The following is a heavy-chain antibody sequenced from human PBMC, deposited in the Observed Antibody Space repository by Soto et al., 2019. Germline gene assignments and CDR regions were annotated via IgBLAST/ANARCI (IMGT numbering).Heavy chain of an antibody. Sequence: SVPLSLTCTVSAGSISSYYWSWIRQLPGKGLEWIGYIYYSGSTNYTPSLKSRVTISVDTSKNQFSLKLSSVTAADTAVYYCARAERSTSYYYGSGLTFDYWGQGTLVTVSS. V-gene: IGHV4-59*08. CDR1: AGSISSYY. J-gene: IGHJ4*02. D-gene: IGHD3-10*01. CDR3: ARAERSTSYYYGSGLTFDY. CDR2: IYYSGST.